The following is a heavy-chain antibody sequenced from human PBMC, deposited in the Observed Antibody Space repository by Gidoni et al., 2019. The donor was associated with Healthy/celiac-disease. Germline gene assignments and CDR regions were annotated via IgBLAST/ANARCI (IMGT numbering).Heavy chain of an antibody. V-gene: IGHV3-48*01. CDR2: ISSSSSTI. D-gene: IGHD2-15*01. CDR3: ARDIYCSGGSCYWAFDY. CDR1: GFTFSSDS. Sequence: EVQLVESGGGLVQPGGSLRLSCAASGFTFSSDSMNWVRQAPGKGLEWVSYISSSSSTIYYADSVKGRFTISRDNAKNSLYLQMNSLRAEDTAVYYCARDIYCSGGSCYWAFDYWGQGTLVTVSS. J-gene: IGHJ4*02.